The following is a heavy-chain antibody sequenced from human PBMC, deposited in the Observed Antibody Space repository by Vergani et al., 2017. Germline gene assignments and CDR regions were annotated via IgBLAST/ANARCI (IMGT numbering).Heavy chain of an antibody. J-gene: IGHJ3*02. V-gene: IGHV1-69*06. CDR2: IIPIFGTA. Sequence: QVQLVQSGAEVKKPGSSVKVSCKASGGTFSSYAISWVRQAPGQGLEWMGGIIPIFGTANYAQKFQGRVTITADKSTSTAYMELSSLRSEDTAVYYCAREDSTYYYESSGLGAFDIWGQGTMVTVSS. D-gene: IGHD3-22*01. CDR1: GGTFSSYA. CDR3: AREDSTYYYESSGLGAFDI.